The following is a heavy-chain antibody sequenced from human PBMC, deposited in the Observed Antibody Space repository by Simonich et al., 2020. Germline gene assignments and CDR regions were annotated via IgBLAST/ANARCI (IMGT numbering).Heavy chain of an antibody. CDR2: INHSGST. Sequence: QVQLQQWGAGLLKPSETLSLTCAVYGGSFSGYYWGWIRQPPGKVLEWIGEINHSGSTNYNPSLKSRVTISVDTSKNQCSLKLSAVTAADTAVYYCARGKGWKNAFDIWGQGTMVTVSS. CDR3: ARGKGWKNAFDI. CDR1: GGSFSGYY. J-gene: IGHJ3*02. V-gene: IGHV4-34*01. D-gene: IGHD1-1*01.